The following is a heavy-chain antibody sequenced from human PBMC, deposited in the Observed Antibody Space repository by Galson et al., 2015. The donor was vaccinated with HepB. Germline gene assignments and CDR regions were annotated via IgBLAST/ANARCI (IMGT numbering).Heavy chain of an antibody. CDR3: AREYYYGSGSYSHGMDV. V-gene: IGHV3-66*01. D-gene: IGHD3-10*01. CDR2: IYSGGST. Sequence: SLRLSCAASGFTVSSNYMSWVRQAPGKGLEWVSVIYSGGSTYYADSVKGRFTISRDNSKNTLYLQMNSLRAEDTAVYYCAREYYYGSGSYSHGMDVWGQGTTVTVSS. CDR1: GFTVSSNY. J-gene: IGHJ6*02.